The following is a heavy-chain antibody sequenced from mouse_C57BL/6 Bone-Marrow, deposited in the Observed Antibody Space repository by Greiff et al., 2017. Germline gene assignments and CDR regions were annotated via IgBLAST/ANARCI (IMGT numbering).Heavy chain of an antibody. CDR1: GFTFSDYY. J-gene: IGHJ2*01. CDR2: ISNGGGST. V-gene: IGHV5-12*01. D-gene: IGHD1-1*01. CDR3: ARLYGSSLDY. Sequence: DVHLVESGGGLVQPGGSLKLSCAASGFTFSDYYMYWVRQTPEKRLEWVAYISNGGGSTYYPDTVKGRFTISRDNAKNTLYLQMSRLKSEDTAMYYCARLYGSSLDYWGQGTTLTVSS.